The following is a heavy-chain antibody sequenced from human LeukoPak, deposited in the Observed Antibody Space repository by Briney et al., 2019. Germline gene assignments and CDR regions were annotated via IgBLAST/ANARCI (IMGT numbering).Heavy chain of an antibody. CDR3: AELGITMIGGV. V-gene: IGHV3-48*03. Sequence: GGSLRLSCVASGFIFSSYEMNWVRQAPGKGLEWVSYISSSGSTIYYADSVKGRFTISRDNAKNSLYLQMNSLRAEDTAVYYCAELGITMIGGVWGKGTTVTISP. J-gene: IGHJ6*04. CDR2: ISSSGSTI. CDR1: GFIFSSYE. D-gene: IGHD3-10*02.